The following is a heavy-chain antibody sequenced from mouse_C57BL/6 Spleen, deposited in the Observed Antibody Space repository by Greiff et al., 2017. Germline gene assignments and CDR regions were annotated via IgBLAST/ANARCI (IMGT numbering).Heavy chain of an antibody. Sequence: VQLQQSGPELVKPGASVKISCKASGYTFTDYYIHWVKQRPGQGLEWIGWIFPGSGSTYYNEKFKGKATLTVDKASSTAYMLLSSLTSEDSAVYFCARAGKLTGYAMDYWGQGTSVTVAT. CDR3: ARAGKLTGYAMDY. CDR1: GYTFTDYY. D-gene: IGHD4-1*01. CDR2: IFPGSGST. J-gene: IGHJ4*01. V-gene: IGHV1-75*01.